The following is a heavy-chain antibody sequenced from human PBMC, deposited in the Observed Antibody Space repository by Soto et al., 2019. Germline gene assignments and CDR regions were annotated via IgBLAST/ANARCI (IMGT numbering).Heavy chain of an antibody. CDR2: MNPNSGNT. J-gene: IGHJ4*02. D-gene: IGHD6-19*01. CDR3: AGAVAVAADFNY. CDR1: GYTFTSYD. V-gene: IGHV1-8*01. Sequence: GASVKVSCKASGYTFTSYDINWVRQATGQRLEWMGWMNPNSGNTSYAQKFQGRVTMTRNTSLSTAYMELSSLRSEDTAVYYCAGAVAVAADFNYWGQGTRVPAPQ.